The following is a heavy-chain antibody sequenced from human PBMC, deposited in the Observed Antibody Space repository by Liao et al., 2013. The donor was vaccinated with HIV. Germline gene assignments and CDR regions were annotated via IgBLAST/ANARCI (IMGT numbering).Heavy chain of an antibody. V-gene: IGHV4-4*07. CDR2: IYTSGST. CDR1: GGSISTYY. CDR3: VGSEFGTGHFDH. J-gene: IGHJ4*02. D-gene: IGHD3-10*01. Sequence: QVQLQESGPGLVKPSETLSLTCTVSGGSISTYYWSWIRQPAGKGLEWIGRIYTSGSTNCSPSLKSRVTMSVDTSKNQISLKLTSVIAADTAVYYCVGSEFGTGHFDHWGQGTLVTVSS.